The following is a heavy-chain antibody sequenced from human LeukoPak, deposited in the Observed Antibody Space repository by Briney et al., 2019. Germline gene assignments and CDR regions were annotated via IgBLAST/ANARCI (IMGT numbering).Heavy chain of an antibody. CDR1: GGSFSGYY. D-gene: IGHD6-13*01. J-gene: IGHJ5*02. Sequence: SETLSLTCAVYGGSFSGYYWSWIRQPPGKGLEWIGEINHSGSTNYNPSLKSRVTISVDRSKNQFSLKLSSVTAADTAVYYCARRARLGIAAAGRLDPWGQGTLVTVSS. CDR3: ARRARLGIAAAGRLDP. V-gene: IGHV4-34*01. CDR2: INHSGST.